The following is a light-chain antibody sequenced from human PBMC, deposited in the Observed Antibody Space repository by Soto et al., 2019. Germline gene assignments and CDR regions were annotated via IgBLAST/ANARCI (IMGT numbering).Light chain of an antibody. CDR3: ISYTSSSTLYV. CDR2: DVD. CDR1: STDVGAYNY. Sequence: QSALTQPASVSGSPGQSITISCTGTSTDVGAYNYVSWYLQHPGKAPKLMIYDVDDRPSGVSNRFSGSKSGNTASLTISGLQAEDEADYYCISYTSSSTLYVFGTGTKVTVL. V-gene: IGLV2-14*03. J-gene: IGLJ1*01.